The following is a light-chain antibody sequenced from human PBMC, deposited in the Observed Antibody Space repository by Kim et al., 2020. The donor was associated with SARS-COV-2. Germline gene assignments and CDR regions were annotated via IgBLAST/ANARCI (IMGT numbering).Light chain of an antibody. CDR2: SND. Sequence: GQKVTISCSGSSSNIGSNTVNWYHQFPGTAPKLLIYSNDQRPSGVPDRFSGSKSGTSASLAISGLQSVDEIDYYCAAWDDSLNGWVFGGGTQLTVL. V-gene: IGLV1-44*01. J-gene: IGLJ3*02. CDR3: AAWDDSLNGWV. CDR1: SSNIGSNT.